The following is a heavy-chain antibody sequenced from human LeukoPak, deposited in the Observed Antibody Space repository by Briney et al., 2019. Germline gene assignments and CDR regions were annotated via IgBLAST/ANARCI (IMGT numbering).Heavy chain of an antibody. CDR1: GGSISSYY. V-gene: IGHV4-59*01. J-gene: IGHJ6*03. CDR2: IYYSGST. D-gene: IGHD4-11*01. Sequence: SETLSLTCTVSGGSISSYYWSWIRQPPGKGLEWIGYIYYSGSTNYNPSLKSRVTISVDTSKNQFSLMLSSVTAADTAVYYCARTTVTTRDYWYYMDGWGNVTTVTVSS. CDR3: ARTTVTTRDYWYYMDG.